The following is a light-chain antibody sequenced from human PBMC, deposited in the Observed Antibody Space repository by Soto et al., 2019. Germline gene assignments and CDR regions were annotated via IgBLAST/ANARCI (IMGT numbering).Light chain of an antibody. V-gene: IGKV1-5*03. CDR1: QTISSW. Sequence: DLQMTQSPSTLSGSVGDRVTITCRASQTISSWLAWYQQKPGKAPKLLIYKASTLKSGVPSRFSGSGSGTDFTLTISRLEPEDFAMYYCQQYGSSPRTFGQGTKVDIK. CDR3: QQYGSSPRT. CDR2: KAS. J-gene: IGKJ1*01.